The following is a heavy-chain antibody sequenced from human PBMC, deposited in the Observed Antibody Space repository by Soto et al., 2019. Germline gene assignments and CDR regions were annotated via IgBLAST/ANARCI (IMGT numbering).Heavy chain of an antibody. CDR1: GGTFSSYA. CDR3: ARDRSLHSGTKYYFDY. CDR2: IIPIFGTA. D-gene: IGHD1-7*01. J-gene: IGHJ4*02. V-gene: IGHV1-69*12. Sequence: QVQLVQSGAEVKKPGSSVKVSCKASGGTFSSYAISWVRQAPGQGLEWMGGIIPIFGTANYAQKFQGRVTITADESTRTAYMELSSLRSEDTAVYYCARDRSLHSGTKYYFDYWGQGTLVTVSS.